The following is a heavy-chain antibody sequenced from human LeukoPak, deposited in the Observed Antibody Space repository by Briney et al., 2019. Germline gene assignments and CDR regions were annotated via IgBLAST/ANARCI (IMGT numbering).Heavy chain of an antibody. D-gene: IGHD6-13*01. CDR2: IYYSGST. CDR1: GGSISSYY. Sequence: SETLSLTCTVSGGSISSYYWSWIRQPPGKGLEWIGYIYYSGSTNYNPSLKSRVTISVDTSKNQFSLKLSSVTAADTAVYYCARATGYSSSWFDYRGQGTLVTVSS. CDR3: ARATGYSSSWFDY. V-gene: IGHV4-59*08. J-gene: IGHJ4*02.